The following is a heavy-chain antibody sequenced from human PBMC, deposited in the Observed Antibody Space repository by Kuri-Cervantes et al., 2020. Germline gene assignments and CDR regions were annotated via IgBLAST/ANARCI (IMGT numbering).Heavy chain of an antibody. CDR2: IKEDGGRN. CDR1: GFTFSSYS. Sequence: GGSLRLSCAASGFTFSSYSMNWVRQAPGKGLEWVANIKEDGGRNFYVDSVKGRFTISRDNAKSSLYLQMNSLRAEDTAVYYCARDYCSGTSCPYGSGSTLDYWGQGTLVTVSS. D-gene: IGHD2-2*01. CDR3: ARDYCSGTSCPYGSGSTLDY. J-gene: IGHJ4*02. V-gene: IGHV3-7*01.